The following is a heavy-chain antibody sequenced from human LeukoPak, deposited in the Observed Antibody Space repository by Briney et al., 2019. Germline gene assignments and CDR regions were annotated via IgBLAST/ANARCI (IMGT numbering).Heavy chain of an antibody. Sequence: NPSETLSLTRTVSGGSISSSSYYWGWIRQPPGKGLEWIGSIYYSGSTYYNPSLKSRVTISVDTSKNQFSLKLSSVTAADTAVYYCARDEISGSGWQVYYFDYWGQGTLVTVSS. V-gene: IGHV4-39*07. D-gene: IGHD6-19*01. J-gene: IGHJ4*02. CDR1: GGSISSSSYY. CDR3: ARDEISGSGWQVYYFDY. CDR2: IYYSGST.